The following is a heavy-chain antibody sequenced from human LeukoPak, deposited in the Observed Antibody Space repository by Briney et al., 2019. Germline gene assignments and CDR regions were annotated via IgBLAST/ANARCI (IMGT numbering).Heavy chain of an antibody. CDR2: IYYSGNT. V-gene: IGHV4-61*03. CDR1: GGSVSSGSYY. D-gene: IGHD3-16*01. CDR3: VRHPRGGPYFDY. Sequence: SETLSLTCTVSGGSVSSGSYYWSWVRQPPGEGLEWIGYIYYSGNTNYNPSLKSRVTISVETSKNRVSLKLTSGNVADRAVYYCVRHPRGGPYFDYWGQGTLVTVSS. J-gene: IGHJ4*02.